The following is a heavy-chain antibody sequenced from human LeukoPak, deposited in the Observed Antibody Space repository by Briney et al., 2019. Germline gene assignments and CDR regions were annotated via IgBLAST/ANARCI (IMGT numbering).Heavy chain of an antibody. J-gene: IGHJ6*02. CDR1: GGSFSGYY. D-gene: IGHD3-16*01. CDR3: ARGHLYSYYYYVMDV. CDR2: INHSGST. V-gene: IGHV4-34*01. Sequence: SETLSLTCAVYGGSFSGYYWSWIRQPPGKGLEWIGEINHSGSTNYNPSLKSRVTISVDTSKSQFSLKLSSVTAADTAVYYCARGHLYSYYYYVMDVWGQGTTVTVSS.